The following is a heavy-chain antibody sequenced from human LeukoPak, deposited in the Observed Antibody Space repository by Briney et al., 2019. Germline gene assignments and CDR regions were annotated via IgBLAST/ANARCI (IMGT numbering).Heavy chain of an antibody. CDR2: IIPIFGTA. Sequence: APVKVSCKASGGTFSSYAISWVRQAPGQGLEWMGGIIPIFGTANYAQKFQGRVTITTDESTSTAYMELGSLRSEDTAVYYCARERGQIVVVPAALRENAFDIWGQGTMVTVSS. CDR1: GGTFSSYA. CDR3: ARERGQIVVVPAALRENAFDI. V-gene: IGHV1-69*05. J-gene: IGHJ3*02. D-gene: IGHD2-2*01.